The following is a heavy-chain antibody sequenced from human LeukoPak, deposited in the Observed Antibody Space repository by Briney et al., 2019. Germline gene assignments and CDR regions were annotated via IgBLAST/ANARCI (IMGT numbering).Heavy chain of an antibody. CDR2: INWNGGST. CDR3: TRGFDYASSGSQEHI. J-gene: IGHJ3*02. D-gene: IGHD3-22*01. V-gene: IGHV3-20*04. CDR1: GFTFDDYG. Sequence: GGSLRLSCAASGFTFDDYGMSWVRQAPGKGLEWVPGINWNGGSTGYADSVKGRFTISRDNAKNSLYLQMNSLRAEDTALYYCTRGFDYASSGSQEHIWGQGTMVTVSS.